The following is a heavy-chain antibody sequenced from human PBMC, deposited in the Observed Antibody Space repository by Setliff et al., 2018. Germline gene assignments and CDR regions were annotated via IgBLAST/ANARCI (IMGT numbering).Heavy chain of an antibody. J-gene: IGHJ4*02. CDR2: RYYTGTT. Sequence: PSETLSLTCSASGVDVIERLYYWSWVRQSPGKGLESIGTRYYTGTTFYNPSLESRVAVSLDASEKKFSLNLRSVTTADTAVYYCARHFYPPDFFAHWGQGLLVTVSS. CDR3: ARHFYPPDFFAH. D-gene: IGHD3-3*01. V-gene: IGHV4-39*01. CDR1: GVDVIERLYY.